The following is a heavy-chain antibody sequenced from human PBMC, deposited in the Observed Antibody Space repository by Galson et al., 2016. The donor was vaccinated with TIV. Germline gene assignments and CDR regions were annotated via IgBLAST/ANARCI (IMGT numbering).Heavy chain of an antibody. CDR1: GYRFTTNW. CDR3: ASLGDSSGSHLTDAFDI. J-gene: IGHJ3*02. CDR2: IFPGDSET. Sequence: QSGAEVKKPGESLKISCKTSGYRFTTNWIAWVRQVPGKGLEWMGIIFPGDSETRYSPSYQGQVTISVDKSFSTAYLQWGYLKTSDSAMYYCASLGDSSGSHLTDAFDIWSQGTLITVSS. D-gene: IGHD3-22*01. V-gene: IGHV5-51*03.